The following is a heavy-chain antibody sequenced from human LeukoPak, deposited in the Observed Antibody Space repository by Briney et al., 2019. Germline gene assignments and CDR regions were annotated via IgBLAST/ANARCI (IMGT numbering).Heavy chain of an antibody. CDR1: GFTFSSYA. CDR3: AKTISGWYYFDY. V-gene: IGHV3-23*01. D-gene: IGHD6-19*01. Sequence: PGGSLRLSCAASGFTFSSYAMSWVRQAPGKGLEWVSAISGSGGSTYYADSVKGRFTISRDNSKNTLYLQMNSPRAEDTAVYYCAKTISGWYYFDYWGQGTLVTVSS. CDR2: ISGSGGST. J-gene: IGHJ4*02.